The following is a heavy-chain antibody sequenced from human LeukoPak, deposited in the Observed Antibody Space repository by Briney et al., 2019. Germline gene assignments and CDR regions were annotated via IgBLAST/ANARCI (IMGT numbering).Heavy chain of an antibody. D-gene: IGHD3-3*01. CDR2: ISAYNGNT. CDR1: GYNFNSYG. J-gene: IGHJ4*02. CDR3: ARDGYDFLSGYYRTPFDY. V-gene: IGHV1-18*01. Sequence: ASVKVSCKASGYNFNSYGISWVRQAPGQGLEWMGWISAYNGNTNYAQKVQGRVTMTTDTSTSTAYMELRSLRSDDTAVYYCARDGYDFLSGYYRTPFDYWGQGTLVTVSS.